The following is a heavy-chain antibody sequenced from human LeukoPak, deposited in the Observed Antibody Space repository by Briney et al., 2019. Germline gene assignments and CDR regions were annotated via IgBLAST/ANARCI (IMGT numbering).Heavy chain of an antibody. Sequence: GASVKVSCEASGYTVTSYDMNWVRQATGQGLEWMGWMNPNSGNTGYAQKFQGRVTMTRNTSISTAYMELSSLRAEDTAVYYCARVPVVAGEFDYWGQGTLVTDSS. CDR3: ARVPVVAGEFDY. V-gene: IGHV1-8*01. D-gene: IGHD3-22*01. CDR1: GYTVTSYD. J-gene: IGHJ4*02. CDR2: MNPNSGNT.